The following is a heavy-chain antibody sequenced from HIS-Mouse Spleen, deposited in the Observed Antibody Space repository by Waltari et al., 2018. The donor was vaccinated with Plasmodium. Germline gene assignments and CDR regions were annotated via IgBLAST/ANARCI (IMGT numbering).Heavy chain of an antibody. V-gene: IGHV4-38-2*02. CDR2: IYHSGST. J-gene: IGHJ2*01. D-gene: IGHD2-15*01. CDR1: GFSLSSGYY. Sequence: QVQLQESGPGLVKPSETLSLPCTVPGFSLSSGYYWGWIRQPPGKGLEWIGSIYHSGSTYYNPSLKSRVTISVDTSKNQFSLKLSSVTAADTAVYYCARSLGIASSYWYFDLWGRGTLVTVSS. CDR3: ARSLGIASSYWYFDL.